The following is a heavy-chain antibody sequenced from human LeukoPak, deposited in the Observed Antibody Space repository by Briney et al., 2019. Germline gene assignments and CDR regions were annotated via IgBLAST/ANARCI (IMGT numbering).Heavy chain of an antibody. J-gene: IGHJ4*02. Sequence: SETLSLTCAVYGGSFSGYYWSWIRQPPRKGLEWIGEINHSGSTNYNPSLKSRVTISVDTSKNQFSLKLSSVTAADTAVYYCARVGYSSSWIDYWGQGTLVTVSS. CDR3: ARVGYSSSWIDY. D-gene: IGHD6-13*01. CDR2: INHSGST. CDR1: GGSFSGYY. V-gene: IGHV4-34*01.